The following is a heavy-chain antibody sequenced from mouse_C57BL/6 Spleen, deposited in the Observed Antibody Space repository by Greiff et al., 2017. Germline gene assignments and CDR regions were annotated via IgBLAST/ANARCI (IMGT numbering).Heavy chain of an antibody. CDR1: GYAFSSYW. CDR3: AKGLGLRRVDY. D-gene: IGHD2-4*01. J-gene: IGHJ2*01. CDR2: IYPGDGDT. V-gene: IGHV1-80*01. Sequence: QVHVKQSGAELVKPGASVKISCKASGYAFSSYWMNWVKQRPGKGLEWIGQIYPGDGDTNYNGKFKGKATLTADKSSSTAYMQLSSLTSEDSAVYFCAKGLGLRRVDYWGQGTTLTVSS.